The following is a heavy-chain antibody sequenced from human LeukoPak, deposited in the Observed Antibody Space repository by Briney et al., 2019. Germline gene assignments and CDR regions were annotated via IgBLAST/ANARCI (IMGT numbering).Heavy chain of an antibody. Sequence: ASVKVSCKASGYTFTGYYMQWVRQAPGQGLEWMGWITPNTGGTNYAQKFQGRVTVTTDTSVSTGYMELSRLTSDDTAVYYCASQTSKRYCSGGSCYFDAFDIWGQGTMVTVSS. CDR3: ASQTSKRYCSGGSCYFDAFDI. V-gene: IGHV1-2*02. D-gene: IGHD2-15*01. CDR1: GYTFTGYY. CDR2: ITPNTGGT. J-gene: IGHJ3*02.